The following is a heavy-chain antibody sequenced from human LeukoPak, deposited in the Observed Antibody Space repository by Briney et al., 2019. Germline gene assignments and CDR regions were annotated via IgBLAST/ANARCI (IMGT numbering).Heavy chain of an antibody. D-gene: IGHD4/OR15-4a*01. Sequence: GGSLRLSCAASGFTFSSYAMTWVRQAPGKGLELVSTITASGSGTYYADSVKGHFTISRDNSKNTLYLQMNSLRVEDAAVYYCAGSRGANYPFDYWGQGTLVTVSS. V-gene: IGHV3-23*01. CDR1: GFTFSSYA. CDR3: AGSRGANYPFDY. CDR2: ITASGSGT. J-gene: IGHJ4*02.